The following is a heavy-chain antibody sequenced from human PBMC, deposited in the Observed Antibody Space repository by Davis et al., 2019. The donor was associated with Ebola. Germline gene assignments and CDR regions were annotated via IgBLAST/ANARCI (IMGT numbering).Heavy chain of an antibody. Sequence: GESLKISCAASGFTFSSYWMHWVRQAPGKGLVWVSRINSDGSSTSYADSVKGRFTISRDNAKNTLYLQMNSLRAEDTAVYYCARIAVAGFDYWGQGTLVTVSS. J-gene: IGHJ4*02. D-gene: IGHD6-19*01. V-gene: IGHV3-74*01. CDR2: INSDGSST. CDR3: ARIAVAGFDY. CDR1: GFTFSSYW.